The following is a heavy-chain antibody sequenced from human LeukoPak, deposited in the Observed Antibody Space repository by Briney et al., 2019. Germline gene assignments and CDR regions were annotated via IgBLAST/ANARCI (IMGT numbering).Heavy chain of an antibody. D-gene: IGHD4-17*01. CDR2: IKPSGGST. V-gene: IGHV1-46*01. CDR1: GYTFTSYY. Sequence: ASVKVSCKASGYTFTSYYIHWVRQAPGQGLEWMGIIKPSGGSTSYAQKFQGRVTMARDTSTSTVYMELSSLRSQDTAVYYCARGRMTTVTFDAFDIWGQGTMVTVSS. J-gene: IGHJ3*02. CDR3: ARGRMTTVTFDAFDI.